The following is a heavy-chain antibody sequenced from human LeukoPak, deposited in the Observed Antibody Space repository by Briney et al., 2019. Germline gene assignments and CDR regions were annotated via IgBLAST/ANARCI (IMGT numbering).Heavy chain of an antibody. CDR2: IKQDGSEK. V-gene: IGHV3-7*04. Sequence: GVLRLSCAASGFTFSSYWMSWVRQAPGKGLEWVANIKQDGSEKYYVDSVKGRFTISRDNAKNSLYLQMNSLRAEDTAVYYCAKDLPAAYFDYWGQGTLVTVSS. CDR1: GFTFSSYW. CDR3: AKDLPAAYFDY. J-gene: IGHJ4*02. D-gene: IGHD2-2*01.